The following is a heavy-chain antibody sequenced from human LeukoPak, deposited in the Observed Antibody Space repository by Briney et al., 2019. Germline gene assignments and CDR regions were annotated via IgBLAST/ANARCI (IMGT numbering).Heavy chain of an antibody. J-gene: IGHJ6*03. CDR1: GFTFSSYW. CDR2: ISYDGSNK. V-gene: IGHV3-30-3*01. Sequence: PGGSLRLSCAASGFTFSSYWMSWVRQTPGKGLEWVAVISYDGSNKYYADSVKGRFTISRDNSKNTLYLQMNSLRAEDTAIYYCARDYSRRVHYMDVWGRGTTVTVSS. CDR3: ARDYSRRVHYMDV. D-gene: IGHD4-11*01.